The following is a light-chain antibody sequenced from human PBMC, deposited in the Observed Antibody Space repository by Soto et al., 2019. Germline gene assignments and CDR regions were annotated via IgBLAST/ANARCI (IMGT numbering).Light chain of an antibody. V-gene: IGLV2-14*03. Sequence: QSVLTQPASVSGSPGQSITITCTGTSSDIGAYKYVSWYQQHPGKVPKLMIYDVTNRPSGVSNRFSGSKSGNTASLTISGLQADDEADYYCSSYTTSVLFGGGTQLTVL. CDR2: DVT. CDR3: SSYTTSVL. CDR1: SSDIGAYKY. J-gene: IGLJ2*01.